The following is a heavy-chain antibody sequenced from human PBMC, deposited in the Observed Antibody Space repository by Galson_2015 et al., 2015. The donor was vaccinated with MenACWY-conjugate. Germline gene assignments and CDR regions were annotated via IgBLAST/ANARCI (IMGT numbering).Heavy chain of an antibody. V-gene: IGHV5-10-1*01. J-gene: IGHJ4*02. Sequence: QSGAEVKKPGESLRISCKGSGYSFTSYWISWVRQMPGKGLEWMGRIDPSDSYTNYSPSFQGHVTISADKSISTAYLQWSSLKASDTAMYYCARHVMVYAMGGLGVIDYWGQGTLVTVSS. CDR2: IDPSDSYT. CDR3: ARHVMVYAMGGLGVIDY. CDR1: GYSFTSYW. D-gene: IGHD2-8*01.